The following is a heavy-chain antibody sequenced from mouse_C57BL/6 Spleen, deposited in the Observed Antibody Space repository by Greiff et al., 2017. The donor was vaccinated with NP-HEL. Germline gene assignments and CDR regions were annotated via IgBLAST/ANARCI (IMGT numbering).Heavy chain of an antibody. V-gene: IGHV5-17*01. D-gene: IGHD2-3*01. Sequence: EVHLVESGGGLVKPGGSLKLSCAASGFTFSDYGMHWVRQAPEKGLEWVAYISSGSSTIYYADTVKGRFTISRDNAKNTLFLQMTSLRSEDTAMYYCARGGLLYAMDYWGQGTSVTVSS. CDR2: ISSGSSTI. J-gene: IGHJ4*01. CDR1: GFTFSDYG. CDR3: ARGGLLYAMDY.